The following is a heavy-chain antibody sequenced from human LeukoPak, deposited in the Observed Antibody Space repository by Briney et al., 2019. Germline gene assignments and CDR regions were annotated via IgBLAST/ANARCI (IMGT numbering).Heavy chain of an antibody. D-gene: IGHD3-3*01. CDR2: ISVYNGNT. J-gene: IGHJ6*02. Sequence: GASVKVSCKASGDTIRGYGFSWVRQAPGQGLEWMGWISVYNGNTDYVQKFQGLVSMTTDTSTRTAHMELRNLRSDDTALYYCATINYDFWSRNMEVWGQGTTVIVSS. CDR1: GDTIRGYG. V-gene: IGHV1-18*01. CDR3: ATINYDFWSRNMEV.